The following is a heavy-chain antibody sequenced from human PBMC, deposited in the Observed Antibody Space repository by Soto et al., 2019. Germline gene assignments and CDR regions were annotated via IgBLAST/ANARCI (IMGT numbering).Heavy chain of an antibody. V-gene: IGHV1-18*04. Sequence: QIHLVQSGAEVRKPGASVNVSCKTSGYIFTNYGVSWVRQAPGEGLEVVAWISAYNGYPKYGKRFQGRVPLSTDASTTTGYMELRNLRSDDKAVYYCARWSSGALYEYWGQGTLLTVSS. CDR1: GYIFTNYG. CDR3: ARWSSGALYEY. CDR2: ISAYNGYP. J-gene: IGHJ4*02.